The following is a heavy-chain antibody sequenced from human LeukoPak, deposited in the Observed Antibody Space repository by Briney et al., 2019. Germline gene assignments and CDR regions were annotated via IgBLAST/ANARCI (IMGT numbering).Heavy chain of an antibody. CDR3: AKDIAIAGTTPHRLYHYMDV. D-gene: IGHD6-13*01. V-gene: IGHV3-43D*03. J-gene: IGHJ6*03. Sequence: GGSLRLSCAASGFTFDDYAMHWVRQAPGKGLEWVSLITWAGADTFYADSVKGRFTISRDNSKNSLYLQMNSLRGEDTALYYCAKDIAIAGTTPHRLYHYMDVWGKGTTVTVSS. CDR1: GFTFDDYA. CDR2: ITWAGADT.